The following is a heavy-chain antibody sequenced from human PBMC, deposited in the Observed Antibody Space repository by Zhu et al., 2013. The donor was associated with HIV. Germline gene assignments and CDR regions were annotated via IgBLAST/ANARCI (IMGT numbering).Heavy chain of an antibody. J-gene: IGHJ4*02. D-gene: IGHD3-10*01. Sequence: QVQLVQSGAAVRKPGASVKISCKTSGYIFTDYYMHWVRQAPGQGLEWMGWINPKSGGTNYAQKFQGRVTMTRDTSMSTAYMELSRLTSDDTAVYYCARDHQSSMARGVKFDYWGQGTLVTVSS. CDR2: INPKSGGT. CDR1: GYIFTDYY. CDR3: ARDHQSSMARGVKFDY. V-gene: IGHV1-2*02.